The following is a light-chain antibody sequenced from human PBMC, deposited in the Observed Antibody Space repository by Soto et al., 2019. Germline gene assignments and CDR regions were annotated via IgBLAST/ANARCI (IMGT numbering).Light chain of an antibody. J-gene: IGLJ1*01. Sequence: QSVLTQPASVSGSPGQSITVSCSGISSDFGVSNYVSWYQQHPGKAPRLIIFDVNNRPAGVSPRFSGSKSGDTASLTISGLQTEDEAHYFCTLYRGNALYVFGPGTKVTVL. CDR1: SSDFGVSNY. V-gene: IGLV2-14*03. CDR3: TLYRGNALYV. CDR2: DVN.